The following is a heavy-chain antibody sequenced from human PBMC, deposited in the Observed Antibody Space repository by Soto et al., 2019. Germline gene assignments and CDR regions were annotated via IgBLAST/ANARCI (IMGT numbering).Heavy chain of an antibody. CDR2: IYYSGST. D-gene: IGHD3-10*01. J-gene: IGHJ6*02. CDR1: GGSVSSGSYY. Sequence: LSLTCTVSGGSVSSGSYYWSWIRQPPGKGLEWIGCIYYSGSTNYNPSLKSRVTISVDTSKNQFSLKLSSVTAADTAVYYCARDNGSGSSPYYGMDVWGQGTTVTVSS. V-gene: IGHV4-61*01. CDR3: ARDNGSGSSPYYGMDV.